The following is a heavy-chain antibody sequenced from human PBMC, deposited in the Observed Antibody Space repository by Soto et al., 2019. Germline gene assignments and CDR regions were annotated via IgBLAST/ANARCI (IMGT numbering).Heavy chain of an antibody. D-gene: IGHD2-21*02. CDR3: ARDLWGYCGTDCYPLDV. J-gene: IGHJ6*02. Sequence: QVQLQESGPGLVKPSETLSLTCTVSGGSISSYYWSWIRQPPGKGLEWIGYMYNTVSTVYNPSLKSRVTISVYKSLNLXSLKLNAVTAADTAVYYCARDLWGYCGTDCYPLDVWGQGTTVTVSS. CDR2: MYNTVST. CDR1: GGSISSYY. V-gene: IGHV4-59*01.